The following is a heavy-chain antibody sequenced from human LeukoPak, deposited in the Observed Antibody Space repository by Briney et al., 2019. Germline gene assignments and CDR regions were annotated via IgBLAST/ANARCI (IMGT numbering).Heavy chain of an antibody. CDR2: IIPIFGTA. Sequence: SVKVSCKASGGTFSSYAISWVRQAPGQGLEWMGGIIPIFGTANYAQKFQGRVTITADKSTSTAYMELSSLRSEDTAVYYCTRHLVGATSNYYMDVWGKGTTVTVSS. V-gene: IGHV1-69*06. J-gene: IGHJ6*03. CDR1: GGTFSSYA. D-gene: IGHD1-26*01. CDR3: TRHLVGATSNYYMDV.